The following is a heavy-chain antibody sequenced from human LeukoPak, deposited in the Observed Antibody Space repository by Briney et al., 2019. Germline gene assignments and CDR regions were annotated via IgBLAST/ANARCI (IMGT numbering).Heavy chain of an antibody. CDR1: GYSISSGYY. D-gene: IGHD3-3*02. Sequence: SETLSLTCTVSGYSISSGYYWGWIRQPPGKGLKWIGSISHSGSTYYNPSLKSRVTISVDTSKNQFSLKLSSLTAADTAVYYCARLRRSRLAEFDYWGQGTLVTVAS. CDR3: ARLRRSRLAEFDY. V-gene: IGHV4-38-2*02. J-gene: IGHJ4*02. CDR2: ISHSGST.